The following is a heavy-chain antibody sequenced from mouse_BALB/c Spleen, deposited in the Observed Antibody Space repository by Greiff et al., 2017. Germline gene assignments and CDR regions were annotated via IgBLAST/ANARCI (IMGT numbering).Heavy chain of an antibody. Sequence: VQLHQSGAELAKPGASVKMSCKASGYTFTSYWMHWVKQRPGQGLEWIGYINPSTGYTEYNQKFKDKATLTADKSSSTAYMQLSSLTSEDSAVYYCARGYDGYYQFAYWGQGTLVTVSA. CDR3: ARGYDGYYQFAY. J-gene: IGHJ3*01. CDR1: GYTFTSYW. D-gene: IGHD2-3*01. V-gene: IGHV1-7*01. CDR2: INPSTGYT.